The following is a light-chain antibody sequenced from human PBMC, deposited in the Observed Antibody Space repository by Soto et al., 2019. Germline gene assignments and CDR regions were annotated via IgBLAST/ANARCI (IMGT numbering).Light chain of an antibody. CDR3: QEYGSSRT. J-gene: IGKJ1*01. CDR2: GAS. CDR1: QTVISSN. Sequence: EIVLTQSPGTLSLSPGERATLSCRASQTVISSNLAWYQQQPREAPMLLIDGASSSATGLPDRFSGSGSGTDFTLISSRLDPEDFAVYYCQEYGSSRTFGQGTKVEIK. V-gene: IGKV3-20*01.